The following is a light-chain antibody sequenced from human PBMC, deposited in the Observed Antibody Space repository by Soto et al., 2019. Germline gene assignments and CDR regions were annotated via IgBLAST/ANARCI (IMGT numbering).Light chain of an antibody. CDR1: QSVSSSY. J-gene: IGKJ5*01. CDR3: QQYGYSPIT. Sequence: EIVLTQSPGTLSLSPGERATLSCRASQSVSSSYLAWYQQKPGQAPRLLIYGASSRATGIPDRFSGSGSGTDFTLTISRLEPEDFALYFCQQYGYSPITFGQGTRLEIK. CDR2: GAS. V-gene: IGKV3-20*01.